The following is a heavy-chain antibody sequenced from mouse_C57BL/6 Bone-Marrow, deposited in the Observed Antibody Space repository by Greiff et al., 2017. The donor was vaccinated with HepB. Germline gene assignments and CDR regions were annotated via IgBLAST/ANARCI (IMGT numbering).Heavy chain of an antibody. J-gene: IGHJ1*03. Sequence: QVQLQQSGAELVRPGASVTLSCKASGYTFTDYEMHWVKQTPVHGLEWIGAIDPETGGTAYNQKFKGKAILTADKSSSTAYMELRSLTSEDSAVYYGRRMGYYGEWYFDVWGTGTTVTVSS. CDR1: GYTFTDYE. CDR3: RRMGYYGEWYFDV. V-gene: IGHV1-15*01. CDR2: IDPETGGT. D-gene: IGHD1-1*01.